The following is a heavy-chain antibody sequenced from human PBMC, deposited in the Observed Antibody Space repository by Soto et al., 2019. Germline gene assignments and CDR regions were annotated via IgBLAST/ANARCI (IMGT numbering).Heavy chain of an antibody. V-gene: IGHV3-23*01. J-gene: IGHJ4*02. D-gene: IGHD6-19*01. CDR3: ARRSSGWYFDY. CDR1: GFTFSSYA. Sequence: EVQLLESGGGLVQPGGSLRLSCAASGFTFSSYAMNWVRQAPGKGLEWVSVISGSGGSTYYADSVKGRFTISRDNSKKRLYLQMNSLSAEDKAVYYCARRSSGWYFDYWGQGTLVTVSS. CDR2: ISGSGGST.